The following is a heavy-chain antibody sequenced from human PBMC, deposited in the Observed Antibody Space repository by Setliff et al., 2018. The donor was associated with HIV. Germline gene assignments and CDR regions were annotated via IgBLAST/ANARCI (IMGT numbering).Heavy chain of an antibody. V-gene: IGHV5-51*03. J-gene: IGHJ6*03. CDR2: IFPGDSDT. D-gene: IGHD4-17*01. CDR1: GYNFNTDW. Sequence: PGESLMISCKGPGYNFNTDWIAWVRQMPGKGLEWMGSIFPGDSDTRYSPSFQGQVTISADKSISTVYLHWGSLKASDTALYYCASLRGDYVGQYFYYMDVWGKGTTVTV. CDR3: ASLRGDYVGQYFYYMDV.